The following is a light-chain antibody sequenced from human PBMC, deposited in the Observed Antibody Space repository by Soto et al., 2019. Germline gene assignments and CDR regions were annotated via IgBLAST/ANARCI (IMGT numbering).Light chain of an antibody. Sequence: QSALTQPPSVSGSPGQSVIISCTGTSSDVGTYNRVSWYQQPPGTAPKLMIFEVNNRPAGVPDRFSGSKSGNTASLTISGLQGEDEAVYYCSSYTSSSTYVFGTGTKLTVL. V-gene: IGLV2-18*02. CDR1: SSDVGTYNR. J-gene: IGLJ1*01. CDR3: SSYTSSSTYV. CDR2: EVN.